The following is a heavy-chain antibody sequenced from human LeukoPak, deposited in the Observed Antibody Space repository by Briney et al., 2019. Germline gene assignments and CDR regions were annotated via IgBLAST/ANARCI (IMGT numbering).Heavy chain of an antibody. Sequence: SETLSLTCTVSGGSISSSSSYYWAWIRQPPGKGLEWIGSIYYSGSTYYNPSLKSRVTISVDTSKNQFSLKVNSMTAADTAVYYCARDRSAVAGLDYWGQGTLVTVSS. J-gene: IGHJ4*02. D-gene: IGHD6-19*01. CDR1: GGSISSSSSYY. V-gene: IGHV4-39*07. CDR3: ARDRSAVAGLDY. CDR2: IYYSGST.